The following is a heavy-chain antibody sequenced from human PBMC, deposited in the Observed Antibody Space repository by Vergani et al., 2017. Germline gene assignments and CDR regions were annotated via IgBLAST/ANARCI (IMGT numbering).Heavy chain of an antibody. CDR2: ISGSGGST. D-gene: IGHD5-12*01. CDR1: GFTFNHYA. J-gene: IGHJ6*02. CDR3: AKANPRNSGYDYLYYYHAMDV. Sequence: EVQLLESGGDLVQPGGSLRLSCAASGFTFNHYAMNWVRQAPGKGLEWVSGISGSGGSTYYAGSVKGRFTISRDSSKNTLYLPMNSLSAGDTAVYYCAKANPRNSGYDYLYYYHAMDVWCQGTTVTVSS. V-gene: IGHV3-23*01.